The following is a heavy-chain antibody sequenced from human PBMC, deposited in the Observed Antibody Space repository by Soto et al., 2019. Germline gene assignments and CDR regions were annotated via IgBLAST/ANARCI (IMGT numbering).Heavy chain of an antibody. V-gene: IGHV3-21*01. D-gene: IGHD2-2*01. CDR2: ISSSSSYI. CDR3: ARDRQDIVVVPAAISFSHGMDV. Sequence: GGSLRLSCAASGFTFSSYSMNWVRQAPGKGLEWVSSISSSSSYIYYADSVKGRFTISRDNAKNSLYLQMNSLRAEDTAVYYCARDRQDIVVVPAAISFSHGMDVWGQGTTVTVSS. CDR1: GFTFSSYS. J-gene: IGHJ6*02.